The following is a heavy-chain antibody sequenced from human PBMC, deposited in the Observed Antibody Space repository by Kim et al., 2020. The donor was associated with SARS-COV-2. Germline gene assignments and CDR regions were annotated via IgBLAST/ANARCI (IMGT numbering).Heavy chain of an antibody. CDR1: GYTFTAHS. CDR3: ARLNPPDGYYQRLSDY. D-gene: IGHD2-2*01. Sequence: ASVKVSCQASGYTFTAHSINWVRQATGQGLEWMGWINPNRGDTDYAQKFRGRVTMTRDKSKSTVSMELSGLRSDDTAVYYCARLNPPDGYYQRLSDYWGQGTRVTVS. V-gene: IGHV1-2*02. CDR2: INPNRGDT. J-gene: IGHJ4*02.